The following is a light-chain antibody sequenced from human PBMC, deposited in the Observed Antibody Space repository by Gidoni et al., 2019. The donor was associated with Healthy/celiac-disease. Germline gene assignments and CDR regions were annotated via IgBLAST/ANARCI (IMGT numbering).Light chain of an antibody. J-gene: IGKJ4*01. CDR3: QQYNNWPPLT. V-gene: IGKV3-15*01. CDR2: GAS. CDR1: QGVSSN. Sequence: ELVMPQYPATLSVSPGERATLACRASQGVSSNLAWYQQRPGQAPRLLIYGASTRATGIPARFSGSGSGTECTLTISSLQSEDFAVYYCQQYNNWPPLTFGGGTKVEIK.